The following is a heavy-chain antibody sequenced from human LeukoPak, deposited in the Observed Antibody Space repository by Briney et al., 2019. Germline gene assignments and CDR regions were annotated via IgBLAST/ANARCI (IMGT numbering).Heavy chain of an antibody. CDR2: IKSKTDGGTT. D-gene: IGHD3-22*01. CDR3: TTEYSSLQAPPKNYYDSSGYYTSGYY. Sequence: PGGSLRLSCAASGFTFSNAWMSWVRQAPGKGLEWVGRIKSKTDGGTTDYAAPVKGRFTISRDDSKSTLYLQMNSLKTEDTAVYYCTTEYSSLQAPPKNYYDSSGYYTSGYYWGQGTLVTLSS. V-gene: IGHV3-15*01. J-gene: IGHJ4*02. CDR1: GFTFSNAW.